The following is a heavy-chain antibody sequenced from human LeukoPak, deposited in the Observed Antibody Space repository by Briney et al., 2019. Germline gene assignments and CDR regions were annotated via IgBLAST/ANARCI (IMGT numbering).Heavy chain of an antibody. CDR1: GGAISSSNW. V-gene: IGHV4-4*02. CDR2: SYHSGST. Sequence: SGTLSLTCPGSGGAISSSNWWSWVRQPPGKVLEWIGESYHSGSTNYNPSLKSRVTISGDKSKNPFSLQLSSVTAPDTAVYYCASVHQQLRFSFDPWGQGTLVTVSS. CDR3: ASVHQQLRFSFDP. J-gene: IGHJ5*02. D-gene: IGHD6-13*01.